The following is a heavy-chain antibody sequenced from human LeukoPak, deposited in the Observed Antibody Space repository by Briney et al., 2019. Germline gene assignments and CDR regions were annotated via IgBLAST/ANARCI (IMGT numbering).Heavy chain of an antibody. Sequence: PGGSLRLSCAASGFTFSTYWMHWVRQAPGKGPVWVSRISSDGSSTAYADSVKGRFTISRDNSKNTLSLQMNSLRAEDTAVYYCAKGIELWLTYFDHWGQGTLVTVSS. J-gene: IGHJ4*02. V-gene: IGHV3-74*01. CDR3: AKGIELWLTYFDH. D-gene: IGHD5-18*01. CDR2: ISSDGSST. CDR1: GFTFSTYW.